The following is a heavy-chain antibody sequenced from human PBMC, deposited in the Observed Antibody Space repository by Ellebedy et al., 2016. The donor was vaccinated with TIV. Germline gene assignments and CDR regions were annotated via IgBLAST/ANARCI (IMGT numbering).Heavy chain of an antibody. CDR2: IKQDGTEE. CDR1: GFTFSSHW. D-gene: IGHD3-10*01. J-gene: IGHJ4*02. CDR3: ARTYQTAMVRGVISPCDY. V-gene: IGHV3-7*01. Sequence: GESLKISXAASGFTFSSHWMTWVRQAPGKGLEWVANIKQDGTEEYYVDSVKGRFTISRDNAKNSLYLQMNSLRAGDTAVHYCARTYQTAMVRGVISPCDYWGQGTLVTVSS.